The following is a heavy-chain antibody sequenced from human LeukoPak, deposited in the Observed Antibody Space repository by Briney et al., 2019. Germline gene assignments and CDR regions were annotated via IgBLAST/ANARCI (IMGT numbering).Heavy chain of an antibody. CDR2: ISSDNRYI. V-gene: IGHV3-21*01. Sequence: GGSLRLSCAASGFAFSNYNMNWVRQASGKGLEWVSFISSDNRYIYYADSVRGRFTISRDNAKNSLYLQMSSLRAEDTAVYYCARDRVRDYYDSSGYYPQQYFDLWGRGTLATVSS. CDR3: ARDRVRDYYDSSGYYPQQYFDL. J-gene: IGHJ2*01. D-gene: IGHD3-22*01. CDR1: GFAFSNYN.